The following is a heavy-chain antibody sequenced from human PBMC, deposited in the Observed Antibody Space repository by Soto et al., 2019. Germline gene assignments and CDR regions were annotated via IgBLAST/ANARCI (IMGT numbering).Heavy chain of an antibody. J-gene: IGHJ4*02. CDR2: IYPGDSDT. Sequence: EVQLVQSGAEVKKPGESLKISCKGSGYSFTSYWIGWVRQMPGKGLEWMGIIYPGDSDTRYSPSFQGQVTISADKSISTAYLQWSSLKASDNAMYYCARGWPRAAAGTGPWGYWGQGTLVTVSS. D-gene: IGHD6-13*01. CDR3: ARGWPRAAAGTGPWGY. CDR1: GYSFTSYW. V-gene: IGHV5-51*03.